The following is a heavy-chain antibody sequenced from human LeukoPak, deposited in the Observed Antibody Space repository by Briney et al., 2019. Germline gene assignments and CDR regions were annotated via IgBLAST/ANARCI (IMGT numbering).Heavy chain of an antibody. V-gene: IGHV3-30-3*01. Sequence: GGSLRLSCAASGFTFSSYWMSWVRQAPGKGLEWVAVISYDGSNKYYADSVKGRFTISRDNSKNTLYLQMNSLRAEDTAVYYCARDDSPRRYLDYWGQGTLVTVSS. CDR2: ISYDGSNK. D-gene: IGHD3-10*01. J-gene: IGHJ4*02. CDR1: GFTFSSYW. CDR3: ARDDSPRRYLDY.